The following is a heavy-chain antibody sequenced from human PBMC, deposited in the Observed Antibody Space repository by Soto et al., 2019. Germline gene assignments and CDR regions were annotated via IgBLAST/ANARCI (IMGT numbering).Heavy chain of an antibody. CDR3: ATGGDFWSGYLDY. V-gene: IGHV4-59*08. Sequence: SETLSLTCTVSGGSISSYYWSWIRQPPGKGLEWIGYIYYSGSTNYNPSLKSRVTISVDTSKNQFSLKLSFVTAADSAVYYCATGGDFWSGYLDYWGQGTLVTVSS. J-gene: IGHJ4*02. CDR2: IYYSGST. CDR1: GGSISSYY. D-gene: IGHD3-3*01.